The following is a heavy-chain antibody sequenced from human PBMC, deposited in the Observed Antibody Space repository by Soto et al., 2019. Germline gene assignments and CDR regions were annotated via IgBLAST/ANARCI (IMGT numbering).Heavy chain of an antibody. CDR3: AAGLAYYDFWSGPSAFDP. CDR2: ISAYNGNT. J-gene: IGHJ5*02. V-gene: IGHV1-18*01. D-gene: IGHD3-3*01. CDR1: GYTFTSYG. Sequence: ASVKVSCKASGYTFTSYGISWVRQAPGQGLEWMGWISAYNGNTNFAQKLQGRVTMTTDTSTSTAYMELRSLRSDDTAVYYCAAGLAYYDFWSGPSAFDPWGQGTLVTVSS.